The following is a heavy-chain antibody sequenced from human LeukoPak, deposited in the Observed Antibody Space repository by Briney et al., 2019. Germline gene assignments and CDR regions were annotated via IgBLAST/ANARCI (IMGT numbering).Heavy chain of an antibody. V-gene: IGHV3-9*01. D-gene: IGHD6-19*01. CDR1: GFTFDDYA. CDR2: ISWNSGSI. CDR3: AKDLRRYSSGWQRFDY. Sequence: GRSLRLSCAASGFTFDDYAMHWVRQAPGKGLEWVSGISWNSGSIGYADSVKGRFTISSDSAKNSLYLQINSLRAEDTALYYCAKDLRRYSSGWQRFDYWGQGTLVTVSS. J-gene: IGHJ4*02.